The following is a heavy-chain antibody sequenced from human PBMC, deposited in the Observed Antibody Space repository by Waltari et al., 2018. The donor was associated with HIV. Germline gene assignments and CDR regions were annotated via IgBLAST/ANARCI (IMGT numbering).Heavy chain of an antibody. CDR3: TTEGIAVAGRNY. CDR2: IKSKTEGGTT. V-gene: IGHV3-15*01. CDR1: GFSFSNAW. D-gene: IGHD6-19*01. J-gene: IGHJ4*02. Sequence: EVQLVESGGGLVKPGGSLRLSCGASGFSFSNAWMSWVRQAPGKGLEWVGRIKSKTEGGTTDYAAPVKGRFTISRDDSKNTLYLQMNSLKTEDTAVYYCTTEGIAVAGRNYWGQGTLVTVSS.